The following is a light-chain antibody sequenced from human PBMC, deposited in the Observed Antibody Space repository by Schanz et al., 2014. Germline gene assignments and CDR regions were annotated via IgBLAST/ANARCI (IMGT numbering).Light chain of an antibody. Sequence: QSALTQPASVSGSPGQSITISCTGTSSDVGTYNYVSWYQHHPGKAPKLMIYDVSDRPSGVSDRFSGSKSGNTASLTISGLQGEDEADYYCCSYAGGYLRVFGGGTKLTVL. CDR3: CSYAGGYLRV. J-gene: IGLJ3*02. CDR1: SSDVGTYNY. V-gene: IGLV2-14*03. CDR2: DVS.